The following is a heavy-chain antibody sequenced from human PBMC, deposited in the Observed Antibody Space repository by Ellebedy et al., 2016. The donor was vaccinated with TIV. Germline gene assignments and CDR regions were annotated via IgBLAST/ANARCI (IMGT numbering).Heavy chain of an antibody. CDR3: ARRMQYYDTSGYGFDI. D-gene: IGHD3-22*01. Sequence: GESLKISCAASGFTFSSYAMSWGRQAQGKGLEWVSGISGSGGATYYADSVKSRFTISRDTSKNTLYLQMKSLRAEGTAVYYCARRMQYYDTSGYGFDIWGQGTMVTVSS. CDR1: GFTFSSYA. J-gene: IGHJ3*02. CDR2: ISGSGGAT. V-gene: IGHV3-23*01.